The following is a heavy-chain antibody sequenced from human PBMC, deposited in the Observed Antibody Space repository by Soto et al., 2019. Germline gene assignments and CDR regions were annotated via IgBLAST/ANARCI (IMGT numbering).Heavy chain of an antibody. CDR2: IKQDGSEK. Sequence: EVQLVESGGDLVQPGGYLRLSCAASGFTFSTYWMTWVRQAPGKGLEWVANIKQDGSEKYYADSVKGRFTISRDNAKNSMYLQMNSLRAEDTALYYCARNRYSDYWGQGTLVTVSS. CDR3: ARNRYSDY. D-gene: IGHD3-16*02. CDR1: GFTFSTYW. V-gene: IGHV3-7*01. J-gene: IGHJ4*02.